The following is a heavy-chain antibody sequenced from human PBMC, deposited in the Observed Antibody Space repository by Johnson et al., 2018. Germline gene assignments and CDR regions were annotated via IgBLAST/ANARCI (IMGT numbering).Heavy chain of an antibody. CDR2: ISYDGSNK. CDR3: AKDYYYGSGSRSMDV. J-gene: IGHJ6*03. V-gene: IGHV3-30*18. CDR1: GFTFSSYG. D-gene: IGHD3-10*01. Sequence: QVQRVQSGGGVVQPGRSLRLSCAASGFTFSSYGMHWVRQAPGKGLEWVAVISYDGSNKYYVDSVKGRFTISRDNSKNTLYLQMNSLRAEDTAVYYCAKDYYYGSGSRSMDVWGKGTTVTVSS.